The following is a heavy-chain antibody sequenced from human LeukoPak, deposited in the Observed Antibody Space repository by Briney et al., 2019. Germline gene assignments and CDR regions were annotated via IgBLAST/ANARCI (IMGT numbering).Heavy chain of an antibody. D-gene: IGHD2-2*01. V-gene: IGHV3-48*01. CDR2: ISGSGNAK. Sequence: GGSLRLSCAASGFSFSSYSMNWVRQAPGKGLEWVSYISGSGNAKHYTDSVKGRFTISRDNAKNALYLQMNSLRAEDTAVYFCARDYLYAFDYWGQGPLVTVSS. CDR1: GFSFSSYS. CDR3: ARDYLYAFDY. J-gene: IGHJ4*02.